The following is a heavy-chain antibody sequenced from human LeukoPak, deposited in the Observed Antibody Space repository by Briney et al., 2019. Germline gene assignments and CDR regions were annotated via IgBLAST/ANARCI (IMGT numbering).Heavy chain of an antibody. J-gene: IGHJ4*02. Sequence: GGSLRLSCAASGFTVSSNYMSWVRQAPGKGLEWVSVIYSGGSTYYADSVKGRFTISRDNSKKTLYLQMNSLRAEDTAVYYCARGMGPKPGIAAAGPLEYWGQGTLVTVSS. V-gene: IGHV3-66*01. CDR2: IYSGGST. D-gene: IGHD6-13*01. CDR1: GFTVSSNY. CDR3: ARGMGPKPGIAAAGPLEY.